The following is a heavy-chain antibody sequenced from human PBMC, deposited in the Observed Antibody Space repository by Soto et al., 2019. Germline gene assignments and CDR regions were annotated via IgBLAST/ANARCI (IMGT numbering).Heavy chain of an antibody. CDR2: TIPLLNVA. V-gene: IGHV1-69*04. J-gene: IGHJ4*02. CDR1: GGTFSTST. Sequence: GASVKVSCKASGGTFSTSTFTWVRQAPGQGLEWMGRTIPLLNVADYAQDFQGRLTITADKSTSTTYMELTSLTSKDTAFYYCARDSPIGSTFSGYDAIDSWGQGTLVTVSS. D-gene: IGHD5-12*01. CDR3: ARDSPIGSTFSGYDAIDS.